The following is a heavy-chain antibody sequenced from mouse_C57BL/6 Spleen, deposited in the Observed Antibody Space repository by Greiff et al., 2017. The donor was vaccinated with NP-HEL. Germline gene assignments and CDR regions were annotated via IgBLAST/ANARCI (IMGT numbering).Heavy chain of an antibody. V-gene: IGHV14-1*01. J-gene: IGHJ2*01. CDR2: IDPEDGDT. CDR3: TLSYGSSYGFDY. D-gene: IGHD1-1*01. Sequence: DVQLVESGAELVRPGASVKLSCTASGFNIKDYYMHWVKQRPEQGLEWIGRIDPEDGDTEYAPKFQGKATMTADTSSNTAYLQLSSLTSEDTAVDYCTLSYGSSYGFDYWGQGTTLTVSS. CDR1: GFNIKDYY.